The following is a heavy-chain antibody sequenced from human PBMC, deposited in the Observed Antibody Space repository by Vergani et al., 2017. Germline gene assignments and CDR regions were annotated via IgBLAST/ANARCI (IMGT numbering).Heavy chain of an antibody. CDR3: ARGDDYCSSTSCYTVEDY. J-gene: IGHJ4*02. V-gene: IGHV1-2*06. D-gene: IGHD2-2*02. Sequence: QVQLVQSGAEVKKPGASVKVSCKASGYTFTGYYMHWVRQAPGQGLEWMGRINPNSGGTKYAQKFQGRVTMTRDTAISTAYMELSRLRSDDTAVYYCARGDDYCSSTSCYTVEDYWGQGTLVTVSS. CDR1: GYTFTGYY. CDR2: INPNSGGT.